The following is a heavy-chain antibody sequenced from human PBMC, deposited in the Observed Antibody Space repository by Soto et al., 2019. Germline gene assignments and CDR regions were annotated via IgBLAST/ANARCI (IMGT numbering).Heavy chain of an antibody. CDR1: GFTFDDYA. CDR2: ISWNSGSI. CDR3: AKAGVEYYYDSSGSGVQYWFDP. Sequence: GGSLRLSCAASGFTFDDYAMHWVRQAPGKGLEWVSGISWNSGSIGYADSVKSRFTISRDNAKNSLYLQMNSLRAEDTALYYCAKAGVEYYYDSSGSGVQYWFDPWGQGTLVTVSS. V-gene: IGHV3-9*01. D-gene: IGHD3-22*01. J-gene: IGHJ5*02.